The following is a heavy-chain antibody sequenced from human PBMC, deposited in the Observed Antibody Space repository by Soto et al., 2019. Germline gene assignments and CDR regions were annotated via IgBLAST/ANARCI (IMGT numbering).Heavy chain of an antibody. CDR3: AKKVPGSNPLDS. D-gene: IGHD1-1*01. Sequence: GGSLRLSCAASGLTFSRYGMHWVRQAPGKGLEWAAHISYDGSNKHYAESVKGRFTISRDSSKNTVYLQMNSLRAEDTAVYYCAKKVPGSNPLDSWGQGALVTVSS. J-gene: IGHJ4*02. CDR1: GLTFSRYG. V-gene: IGHV3-30*18. CDR2: ISYDGSNK.